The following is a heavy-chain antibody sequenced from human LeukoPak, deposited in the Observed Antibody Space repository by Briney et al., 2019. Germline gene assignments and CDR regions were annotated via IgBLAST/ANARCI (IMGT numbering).Heavy chain of an antibody. CDR1: GFTFSSYE. V-gene: IGHV3-48*03. CDR2: ISSSGSTI. Sequence: GGSLRLSCAASGFTFSSYEMNWVRQAPGKGLEWVSYISSSGSTIYYADSVKGRFTISRDNAKNSLYLQMNSLRAEDTAVYYCAREWLHLRAFDYWGQGTLVTVSS. J-gene: IGHJ4*02. CDR3: AREWLHLRAFDY. D-gene: IGHD5-24*01.